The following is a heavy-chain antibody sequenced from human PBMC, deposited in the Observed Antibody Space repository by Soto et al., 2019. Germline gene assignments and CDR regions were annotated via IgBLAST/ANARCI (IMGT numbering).Heavy chain of an antibody. D-gene: IGHD3-3*01. CDR1: GFTFSSYA. Sequence: GGSLRLSCAASGFTFSSYAMSWVRQAPGKGLEWVSAISGSGGSTYYADSVKGRFTISRDNSKNTLYLQMNSLRAEDTAVYYCAKGRADYYDFWSGEECYFDYWGQGTLVTVSS. V-gene: IGHV3-23*01. CDR2: ISGSGGST. CDR3: AKGRADYYDFWSGEECYFDY. J-gene: IGHJ4*02.